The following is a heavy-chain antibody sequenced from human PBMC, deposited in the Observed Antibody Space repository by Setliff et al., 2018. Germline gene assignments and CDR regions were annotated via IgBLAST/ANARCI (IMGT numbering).Heavy chain of an antibody. Sequence: GGSLRLSCAASGFTFTSYVMNWLRQAPGKGLEWVSAISGSGGSTDYADPVKGRFTISRDNSKNTLYLQMNGLRAEETAIYYCAGDAPGPHLVYTYWGQGALVTVSS. V-gene: IGHV3-23*01. D-gene: IGHD3-16*01. CDR2: ISGSGGST. CDR1: GFTFTSYV. J-gene: IGHJ4*02. CDR3: AGDAPGPHLVYTY.